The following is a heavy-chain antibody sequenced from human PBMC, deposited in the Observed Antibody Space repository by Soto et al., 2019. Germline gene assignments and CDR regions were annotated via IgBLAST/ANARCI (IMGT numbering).Heavy chain of an antibody. CDR3: AREIIPLTTDWYFDL. D-gene: IGHD4-17*01. V-gene: IGHV4-30-4*01. CDR2: IFHSGST. Sequence: QVQLQESGPGLVKPSETLSLTCTVSGGSISGGISYWSWVRQSPGKGLEWIGYIFHSGSTFYNPSLGSRVTISVDTSKNQFSLRLSSVTAADTAVYYCAREIIPLTTDWYFDLWGRGTLVTVSS. J-gene: IGHJ2*01. CDR1: GGSISGGISY.